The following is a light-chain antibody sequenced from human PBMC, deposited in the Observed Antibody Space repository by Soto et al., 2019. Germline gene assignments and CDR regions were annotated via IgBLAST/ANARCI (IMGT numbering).Light chain of an antibody. V-gene: IGLV2-8*01. J-gene: IGLJ2*01. CDR1: SSDVGGYNY. Sequence: QSVLTQRPSASGSPGQSVTISCTGTSSDVGGYNYVSWYQQHPGKAPKVMIYEVSKRPSGVPDRFSGSKSGNTASLTVSGLQAEDEADYYCSSYAGSNLVFGGGTQLTVL. CDR2: EVS. CDR3: SSYAGSNLV.